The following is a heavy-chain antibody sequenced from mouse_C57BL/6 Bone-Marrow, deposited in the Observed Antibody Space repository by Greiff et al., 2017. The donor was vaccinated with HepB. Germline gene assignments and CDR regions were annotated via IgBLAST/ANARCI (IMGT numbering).Heavy chain of an antibody. CDR1: GYTFTSYW. V-gene: IGHV1-55*01. J-gene: IGHJ4*01. Sequence: QVQLQQPGAELVKPGASVKMSCKASGYTFTSYWITWVKQRPGQGLEWIGDIYPGSGSTNYNEKFKSKATLTVDTSSSTAYMQLSSLTSEDSAVYYCARKPFYYGNSYYAMDYWGQGTSVTVSS. CDR2: IYPGSGST. CDR3: ARKPFYYGNSYYAMDY. D-gene: IGHD2-1*01.